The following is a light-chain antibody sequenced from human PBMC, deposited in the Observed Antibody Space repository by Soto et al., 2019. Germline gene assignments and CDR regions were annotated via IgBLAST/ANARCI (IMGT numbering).Light chain of an antibody. Sequence: SSELTQPRSVSVAPGKTARITCGGNNIGSKSVHWYQQKPGQAPVLVIYYDSDRPSGIPERFSGSNSGNTATLTISRVEAGDEADYYCQVWDSSSDHYVFGTGTKLTVL. CDR1: NIGSKS. CDR3: QVWDSSSDHYV. V-gene: IGLV3-21*04. CDR2: YDS. J-gene: IGLJ1*01.